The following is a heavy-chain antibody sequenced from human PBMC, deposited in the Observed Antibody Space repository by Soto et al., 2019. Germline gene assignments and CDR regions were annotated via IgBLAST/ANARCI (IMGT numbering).Heavy chain of an antibody. CDR2: ISGSGGST. V-gene: IGHV3-23*01. Sequence: EVQLLESGGGLVQPGGSLRLSCAASGFTFSSYAMSWVRQAPGKGLEWVSAISGSGGSTYYADSVKGRFTISRDNSKNTLYLQMNSLRAEDTAVYYCAKGTDCSGGSCYPEMATIWSWGQGTLVTVSS. J-gene: IGHJ4*02. CDR3: AKGTDCSGGSCYPEMATIWS. CDR1: GFTFSSYA. D-gene: IGHD2-15*01.